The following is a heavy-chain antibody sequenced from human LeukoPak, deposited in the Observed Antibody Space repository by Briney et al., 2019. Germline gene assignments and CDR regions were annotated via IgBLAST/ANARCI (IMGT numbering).Heavy chain of an antibody. CDR2: ISGSALTT. D-gene: IGHD4-17*01. J-gene: IGHJ5*02. CDR1: GFTFSSYA. V-gene: IGHV3-23*01. Sequence: GGSLRLSCAASGFTFSSYAMNWVRQAPGKGLEWVSGISGSALTTYYADSVKGRFTISRDNSKNTVYLQINSLRADDTGIYYCTKEIRTAASWSQGTLVTVSS. CDR3: TKEIRTAAS.